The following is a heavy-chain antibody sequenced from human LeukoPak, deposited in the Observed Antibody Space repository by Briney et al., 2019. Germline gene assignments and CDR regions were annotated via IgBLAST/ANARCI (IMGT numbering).Heavy chain of an antibody. CDR1: GYTFTGYY. D-gene: IGHD5-12*01. Sequence: ASVKVSCKASGYTFTGYYMQWVRQAPGQGLEWMGRINPNSGGTNYAQKFQGRVTMTRDTSISTAYMELSRLRSEDTAVYYCARGWVATTYDYWGQGTLVTVSS. CDR2: INPNSGGT. V-gene: IGHV1-2*06. CDR3: ARGWVATTYDY. J-gene: IGHJ4*02.